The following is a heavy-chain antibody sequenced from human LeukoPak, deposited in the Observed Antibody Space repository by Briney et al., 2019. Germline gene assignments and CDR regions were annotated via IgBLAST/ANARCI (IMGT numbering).Heavy chain of an antibody. V-gene: IGHV3-23*01. Sequence: GGSLRLSCAASGFTFSSYAMSWVRQAPGKGLEWVSAISGSGGSTYYADSVKGRFTISRDNSKNTLYLQMNSLRAEDTAVYYCAEPGARGSYCSGGSCWWDYWGQGTLVTVSS. J-gene: IGHJ4*02. CDR3: AEPGARGSYCSGGSCWWDY. CDR1: GFTFSSYA. CDR2: ISGSGGST. D-gene: IGHD2-15*01.